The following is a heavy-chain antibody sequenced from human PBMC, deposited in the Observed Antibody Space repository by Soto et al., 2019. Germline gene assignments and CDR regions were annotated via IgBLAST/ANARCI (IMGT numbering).Heavy chain of an antibody. D-gene: IGHD3-10*01. V-gene: IGHV4-59*01. J-gene: IGHJ4*02. CDR3: AGGFGELLAPLDY. CDR1: GGSISSYY. Sequence: SETLSLTCTVSGGSISSYYWSWIRQPPGKGLEWIGYIYYSGSTNYNPSLKSRVTISVDTSKNQFSLKLSSVTAADTAVYYCAGGFGELLAPLDYWGQGTLVTVSS. CDR2: IYYSGST.